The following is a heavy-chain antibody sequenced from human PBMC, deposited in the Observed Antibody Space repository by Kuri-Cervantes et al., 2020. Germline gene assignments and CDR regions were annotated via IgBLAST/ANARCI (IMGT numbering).Heavy chain of an antibody. J-gene: IGHJ4*02. D-gene: IGHD1-26*01. CDR3: AGYSGSYYG. CDR1: GGSISSSSYY. CDR2: IYYSGST. Sequence: GSLRLSCTVSGGSISSSSYYWGWIRQPPGKGLEWIGSIYYSGSTYYNPSLKSRVTISVDTSKNQFSLKLSSVTAADTAVYYCAGYSGSYYGWGQGTLVTVSS. V-gene: IGHV4-39*07.